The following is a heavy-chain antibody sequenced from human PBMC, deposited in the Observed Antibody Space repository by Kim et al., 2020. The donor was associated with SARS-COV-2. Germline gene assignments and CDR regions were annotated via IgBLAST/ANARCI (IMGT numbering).Heavy chain of an antibody. CDR3: AKVKPLGYCSSTSCYPHYFDY. CDR2: ISYDGSNK. V-gene: IGHV3-30*18. CDR1: GFTFSSYG. D-gene: IGHD2-2*01. J-gene: IGHJ4*02. Sequence: GGSLRLSCAASGFTFSSYGMHWVRQAPGKGLEWVAVISYDGSNKYYADSVKGRFTISRDNSKNTLYLQMNSLRAEDTAVYYCAKVKPLGYCSSTSCYPHYFDYWGQGTLVTVSS.